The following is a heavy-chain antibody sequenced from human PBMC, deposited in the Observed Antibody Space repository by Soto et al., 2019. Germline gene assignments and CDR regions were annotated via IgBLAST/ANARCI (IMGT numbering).Heavy chain of an antibody. CDR2: ISPIFGTA. V-gene: IGHV1-69*01. J-gene: IGHJ6*02. CDR3: ARFGSCYSSSYYYDGMDV. D-gene: IGHD3-3*01. Sequence: QVQLVQSGAEVKKPGSSVKVSCKASGVTFSSYAISWVRQAPGQGLEWMGGISPIFGTANYAQTFQGRVTITTDESTSTAYMELSRLRSEDTAVYYCARFGSCYSSSYYYDGMDVGGQWTTVTVSS. CDR1: GVTFSSYA.